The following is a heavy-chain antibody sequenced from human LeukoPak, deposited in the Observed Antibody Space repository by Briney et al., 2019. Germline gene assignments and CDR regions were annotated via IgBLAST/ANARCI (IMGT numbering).Heavy chain of an antibody. D-gene: IGHD6-19*01. Sequence: GGSLRLSCVASGFTFTTYTMNWVRQAPGKGLEWVSAISGIGSNTYYADSVKGRFTISRDNSKNTLYLQMNSLRAEDTAVYYCAGIAVAGTGYWGQGTLVTVSS. CDR1: GFTFTTYT. CDR2: ISGIGSNT. V-gene: IGHV3-23*01. J-gene: IGHJ4*02. CDR3: AGIAVAGTGY.